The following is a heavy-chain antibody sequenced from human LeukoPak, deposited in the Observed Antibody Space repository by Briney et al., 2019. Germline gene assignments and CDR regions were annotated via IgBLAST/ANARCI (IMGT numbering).Heavy chain of an antibody. CDR3: AREALGEIAVAGTGAFDI. V-gene: IGHV3-21*01. CDR2: ISSSSSYI. D-gene: IGHD6-19*01. CDR1: GFTFSSYT. J-gene: IGHJ3*02. Sequence: PGGSLRLSCAASGFTFSSYTMDWVRQAPGKGLEWVSSISSSSSYIYYADSVKGRFTISRDNSKNTLYLQMNSLRAEDTAVYYCAREALGEIAVAGTGAFDIWGQGTMVTVSS.